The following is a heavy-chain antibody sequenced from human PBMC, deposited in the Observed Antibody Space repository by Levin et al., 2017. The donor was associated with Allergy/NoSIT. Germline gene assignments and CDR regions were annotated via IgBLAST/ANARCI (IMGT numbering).Heavy chain of an antibody. D-gene: IGHD5-18*01. CDR1: GFTFSSYA. J-gene: IGHJ4*02. V-gene: IGHV3-30-3*01. Sequence: PGGSLRLSCAASGFTFSSYAMHWVRQAPGKGLEWVAVISYDGSNKYYADSVKGRFTISRDNSKNTLYLQMNSLRAEDTAVYYCARDPNSYGSHIDYWGQGTLVTVSS. CDR2: ISYDGSNK. CDR3: ARDPNSYGSHIDY.